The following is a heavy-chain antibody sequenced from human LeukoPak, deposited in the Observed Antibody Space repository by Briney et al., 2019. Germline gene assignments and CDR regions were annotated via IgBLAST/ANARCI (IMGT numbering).Heavy chain of an antibody. D-gene: IGHD3-10*01. J-gene: IGHJ4*02. CDR2: INHSGST. V-gene: IGHV4-34*01. CDR1: GGSFSGYY. Sequence: SETLSLTCAVYGGSFSGYYWSWIRQPPGKGLEWMGEINHSGSTNYNPSLKSRVTISVDTSKNQFSLKLSSVTAADTAVYYCARGKLYYGSGSFDYWGQGTLVTVSS. CDR3: ARGKLYYGSGSFDY.